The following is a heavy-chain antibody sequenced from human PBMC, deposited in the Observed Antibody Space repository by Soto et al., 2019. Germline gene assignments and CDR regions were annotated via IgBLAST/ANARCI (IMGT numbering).Heavy chain of an antibody. CDR1: GFTFSSYA. V-gene: IGHV3-23*01. J-gene: IGHJ6*02. D-gene: IGHD2-15*01. CDR3: ATARGGDYYYDMDV. Sequence: GGSLRLSCAASGFTFSSYAMSWVRQAPGKGLEWVSTISGGGRNTYYADSVKGRFTISRDNSKNSLYLQMNSLRAEDTAVYYCATARGGDYYYDMDVWGQGTTVTVSS. CDR2: ISGGGRNT.